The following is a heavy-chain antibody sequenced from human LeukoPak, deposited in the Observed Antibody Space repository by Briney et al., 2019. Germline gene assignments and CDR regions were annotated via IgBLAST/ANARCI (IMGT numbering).Heavy chain of an antibody. D-gene: IGHD6-19*01. CDR3: ARDRRSSGWYPFDY. CDR2: ISAYNGNT. J-gene: IGHJ4*02. Sequence: ASVKVSCKASGYTFTSYGISWVRQAPGQGLEWMGWISAYNGNTNYAQKLQGRVTITRDTSASTAYMELSSLRSEDTAVYYCARDRRSSGWYPFDYWGQGTLVTVSS. CDR1: GYTFTSYG. V-gene: IGHV1-18*01.